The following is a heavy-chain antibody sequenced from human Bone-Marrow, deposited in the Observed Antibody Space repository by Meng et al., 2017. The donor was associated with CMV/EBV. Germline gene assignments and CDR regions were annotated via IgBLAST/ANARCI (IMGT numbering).Heavy chain of an antibody. CDR2: IYSGGST. Sequence: GGSLRLSCAASGFTVSSNYMSWVRQAPGKGLEWVSVIYSGGSTYYADSVKGRFTISRDNSKNTLYLQMNSLRAEDTAVYYCASSGLYCSSTSCYEGIGDYFDYWGQGTLVTVSS. V-gene: IGHV3-53*01. D-gene: IGHD2-2*01. J-gene: IGHJ4*02. CDR3: ASSGLYCSSTSCYEGIGDYFDY. CDR1: GFTVSSNY.